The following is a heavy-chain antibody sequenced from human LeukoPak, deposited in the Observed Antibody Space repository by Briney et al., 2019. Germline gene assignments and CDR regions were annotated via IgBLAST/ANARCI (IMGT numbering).Heavy chain of an antibody. CDR1: GFTFSRYE. J-gene: IGHJ5*02. D-gene: IGHD3-16*02. CDR2: ISGRDSTI. CDR3: ARVGYDYVWGSYRNNWFDP. Sequence: PGGSLRLSCAASGFTFSRYEMNWVRQAPGKGLEWVSSISGRDSTIYYADSVKGRFTISRDNARNSLNLQMSSLRAEDTAIYYCARVGYDYVWGSYRNNWFDPWGQGTLVTVSS. V-gene: IGHV3-48*03.